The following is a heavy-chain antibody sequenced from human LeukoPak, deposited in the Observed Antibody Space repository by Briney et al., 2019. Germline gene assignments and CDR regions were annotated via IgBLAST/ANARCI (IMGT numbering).Heavy chain of an antibody. D-gene: IGHD5-18*01. J-gene: IGHJ4*02. CDR3: AKTKGYSYGYYFDY. CDR1: GFTFSSYA. CDR2: MSYDGFNK. V-gene: IGHV3-30*18. Sequence: GGSLRLSCAASGFTFSSYAMHWVRQSLGKGLEWVAVMSYDGFNKYYADSVKGRFTISKDNSKNTLYLQMNSLRAEDTAVYYCAKTKGYSYGYYFDYWGQGTLVTVSS.